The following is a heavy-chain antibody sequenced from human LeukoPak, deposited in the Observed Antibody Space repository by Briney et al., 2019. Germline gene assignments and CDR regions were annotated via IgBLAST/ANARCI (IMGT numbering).Heavy chain of an antibody. CDR2: ISSSSRSK. Sequence: GGSLRLSCAASGFTFSSYSMNWVRQAPGKGLEWVSSISSSSRSKYYADSVKGRFTISRDNAKNSLYLQMNSLRAEDTAVYYCARARSSIVGATGVFDYWGQGTLVTVSS. V-gene: IGHV3-21*01. CDR3: ARARSSIVGATGVFDY. J-gene: IGHJ4*02. CDR1: GFTFSSYS. D-gene: IGHD1-26*01.